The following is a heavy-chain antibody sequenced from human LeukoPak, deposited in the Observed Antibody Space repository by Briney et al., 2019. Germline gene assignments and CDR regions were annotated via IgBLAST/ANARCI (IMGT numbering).Heavy chain of an antibody. CDR1: GFTFSSYA. J-gene: IGHJ4*02. Sequence: PGGSLRLSCAASGFTFSSYAMSWVRQAPGQGLEWGSAFSGSGGSTSYAASAKGRFTISRDNSRATLYLQMNRLRAETTAVHYFAKGYYHCVWASYYFDQWGQGTLVTVS. V-gene: IGHV3-23*01. D-gene: IGHD3-16*01. CDR2: FSGSGGST. CDR3: AKGYYHCVWASYYFDQ.